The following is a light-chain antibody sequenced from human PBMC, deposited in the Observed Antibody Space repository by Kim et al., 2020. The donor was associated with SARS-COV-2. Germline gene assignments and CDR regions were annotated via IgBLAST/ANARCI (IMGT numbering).Light chain of an antibody. CDR2: RAS. V-gene: IGKV3-15*01. CDR1: QNINSD. Sequence: EIVMTQSPATLSLSPGETATLSCRASQNINSDLAWYQQKPGQPPRLLIYRASTRATGIPVRFTGSGSGTDLTLTISGLQSEDFAVFYCQQFRAWPRTFGQGTKVDIK. CDR3: QQFRAWPRT. J-gene: IGKJ1*01.